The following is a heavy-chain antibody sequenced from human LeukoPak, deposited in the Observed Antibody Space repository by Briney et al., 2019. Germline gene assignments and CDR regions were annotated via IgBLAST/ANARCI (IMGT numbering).Heavy chain of an antibody. CDR1: GFTFSSYA. J-gene: IGHJ4*02. CDR3: ARDWDYSGSRFDY. D-gene: IGHD1-26*01. CDR2: ISYDGSNK. V-gene: IGHV3-30*01. Sequence: GGFLRLSCADSGFTFSSYAMHWVRQAPGKGLEWVAVISYDGSNKYYADSVKGRFTISRDNSKNTLYLQMNSLRAEDTAVYYCARDWDYSGSRFDYWGQGTLVTVSS.